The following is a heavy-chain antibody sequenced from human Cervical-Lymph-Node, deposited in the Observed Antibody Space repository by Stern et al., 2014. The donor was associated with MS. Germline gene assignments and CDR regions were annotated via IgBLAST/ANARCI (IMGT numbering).Heavy chain of an antibody. D-gene: IGHD4-17*01. V-gene: IGHV4-59*08. CDR3: ARFPTVRYGMDV. CDR2: IYYTGTT. Sequence: VQLVESGPGLVKASETLSLTCSVSGGSISFYYWNWMRQPPGKGLEWIGYIYYTGTTNYNPSLNSRFTFPVEKPKNQVSLKLPSLTAADTAVYYCARFPTVRYGMDVWGQGTAVAVSS. J-gene: IGHJ6*02. CDR1: GGSISFYY.